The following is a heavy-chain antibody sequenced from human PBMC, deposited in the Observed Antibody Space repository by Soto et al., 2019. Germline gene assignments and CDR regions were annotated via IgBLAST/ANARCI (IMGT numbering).Heavy chain of an antibody. D-gene: IGHD1-1*01. CDR1: GFTFDDYG. CDR3: ASSPNEGVYYYYYMDV. Sequence: GGSLRLSCAASGFTFDDYGMSWVRQAPGKGLEWVSGINWNGGSTGYADSVKGRFAISRDNAKNSLYLQMNSLRAEDTALYYCASSPNEGVYYYYYMDVWGKGTTVTVSS. J-gene: IGHJ6*03. CDR2: INWNGGST. V-gene: IGHV3-20*04.